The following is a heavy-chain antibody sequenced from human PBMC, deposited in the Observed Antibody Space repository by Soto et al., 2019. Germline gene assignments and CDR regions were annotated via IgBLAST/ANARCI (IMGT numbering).Heavy chain of an antibody. Sequence: QMQLVQSGAEVKKPGSSVKVSCKASGGTLSSFINYPINWVRQAPGQGLEWMGGIVPNVGTVNYAQKFQGRVTITADKSTGTAYMELSSLRSEDTAIYYCANERVGEMATGGYFDYWGQGTLVSVSS. V-gene: IGHV1-69*06. CDR1: GGTLSSFINYP. CDR2: IVPNVGTV. J-gene: IGHJ4*02. CDR3: ANERVGEMATGGYFDY. D-gene: IGHD3-10*01.